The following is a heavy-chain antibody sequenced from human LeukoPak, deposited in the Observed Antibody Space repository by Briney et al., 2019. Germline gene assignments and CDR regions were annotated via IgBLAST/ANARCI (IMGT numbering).Heavy chain of an antibody. D-gene: IGHD3-22*01. V-gene: IGHV1-46*01. J-gene: IGHJ3*02. CDR3: ARGLVGYYDSSGYYYHGDAFDI. Sequence: ASVKVSCKASGYTFTSYYMHWARQAPGQGLEWMGIINPSGGSTSYAQKFQGRVTMTRDTSTSTVYMELSSLRSEDTAVYYCARGLVGYYDSSGYYYHGDAFDIWGQGTMVTVSS. CDR2: INPSGGST. CDR1: GYTFTSYY.